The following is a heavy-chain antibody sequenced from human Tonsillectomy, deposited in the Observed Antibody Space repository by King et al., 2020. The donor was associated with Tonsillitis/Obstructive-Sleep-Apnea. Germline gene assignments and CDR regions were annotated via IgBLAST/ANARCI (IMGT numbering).Heavy chain of an antibody. CDR3: ANSPWGSGFDV. Sequence: VQLVESGGGLVQPGGSLRLSCAVSGFTVDTYGMYWVRQAPGRGLEWVSAISGTGGGTYYADSVKGRFTISRDSSKNTLYPQVHSLRAEDTAVYYCANSPWGSGFDVWGQGTLVIGSS. CDR2: ISGTGGGT. V-gene: IGHV3-23*04. D-gene: IGHD3-16*01. CDR1: GFTVDTYG. J-gene: IGHJ4*02.